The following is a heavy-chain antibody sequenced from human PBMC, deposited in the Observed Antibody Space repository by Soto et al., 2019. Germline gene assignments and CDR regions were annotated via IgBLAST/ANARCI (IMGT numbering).Heavy chain of an antibody. CDR3: ATPSGIAAADGMDV. CDR1: GGSISSGGYS. Sequence: ASETLSLTCAVPGGSISSGGYSWSWIRQPPGKGLEWIGYMYHSGSTYYNPSLKSRVTISIDRSKNQFSLKLSSVTAADTAVYYCATPSGIAAADGMDVWGQGTTVTVS. CDR2: MYHSGST. D-gene: IGHD6-13*01. J-gene: IGHJ6*02. V-gene: IGHV4-30-2*01.